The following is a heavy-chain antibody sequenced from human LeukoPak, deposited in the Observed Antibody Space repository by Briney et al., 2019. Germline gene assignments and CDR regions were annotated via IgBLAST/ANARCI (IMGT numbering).Heavy chain of an antibody. D-gene: IGHD5-24*01. J-gene: IGHJ4*01. Sequence: GGSLRLSWAVSGFKFGSYWMNWVRQVPGKGLMWVAHINTNGDSANYADSVKGRFTISRDNAKSTLSLQMNSLRAEDTAIYYCVRDNAYTFDYWGQGTLVTVSS. CDR1: GFKFGSYW. V-gene: IGHV3-74*01. CDR3: VRDNAYTFDY. CDR2: INTNGDSA.